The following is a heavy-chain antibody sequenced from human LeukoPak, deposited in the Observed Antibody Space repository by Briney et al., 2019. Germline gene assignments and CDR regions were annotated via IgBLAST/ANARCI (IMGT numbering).Heavy chain of an antibody. CDR2: IYTSGST. CDR1: GGSISSGSYY. D-gene: IGHD3-3*01. J-gene: IGHJ3*02. CDR3: ARALGDFWSGYYAFDI. V-gene: IGHV4-61*02. Sequence: PSETLSLTCTVPGGSISSGSYYWSWIRQPAGQGLEWIGRIYTSGSTNYNPSLKSRVTISVDTSKNQFSLKLSSVTAADTAVYYCARALGDFWSGYYAFDIWGQGTMVTVSS.